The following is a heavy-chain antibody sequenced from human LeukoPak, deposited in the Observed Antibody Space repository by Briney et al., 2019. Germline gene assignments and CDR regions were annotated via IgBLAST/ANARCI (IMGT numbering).Heavy chain of an antibody. Sequence: PGGSLRLSCAASGFTFDDYGMSWVRQAPGKGLEWVSGISWNSGTIAYADSVKGRFTISRDNATNSLYLQMNSLRAEDTAVYYCARSQLVFWFDPWGQGTLVTVSS. D-gene: IGHD6-13*01. CDR3: ARSQLVFWFDP. J-gene: IGHJ5*02. CDR1: GFTFDDYG. CDR2: ISWNSGTI. V-gene: IGHV3-20*04.